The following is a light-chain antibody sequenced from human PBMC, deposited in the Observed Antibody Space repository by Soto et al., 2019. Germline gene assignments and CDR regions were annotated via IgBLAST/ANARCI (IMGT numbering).Light chain of an antibody. V-gene: IGKV1-39*01. CDR3: QQSYSTPWT. J-gene: IGKJ1*01. Sequence: DIQMPQSPSSLSASVGDRVTITCRASQSISSYLNWYQQKPGKAPKLLIYAASSLQSGVPSRFSGNGSRTDFTLTISSLQPEDFATYYGQQSYSTPWTFGQGTKVEIK. CDR2: AAS. CDR1: QSISSY.